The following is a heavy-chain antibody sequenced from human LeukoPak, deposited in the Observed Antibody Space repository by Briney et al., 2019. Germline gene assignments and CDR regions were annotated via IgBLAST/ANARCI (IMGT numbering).Heavy chain of an antibody. J-gene: IGHJ4*02. Sequence: SETLSLTCSVSGVSMNSGSYYWSWIRQPAGEGLEWIGRIFTSGSTNYKSSLKSRVTISADTSKNQFSLNLSSVTAADTALYYCARAAYSGYDWDFDYWGQGILVTVSS. V-gene: IGHV4-61*02. CDR3: ARAAYSGYDWDFDY. D-gene: IGHD5-12*01. CDR1: GVSMNSGSYY. CDR2: IFTSGST.